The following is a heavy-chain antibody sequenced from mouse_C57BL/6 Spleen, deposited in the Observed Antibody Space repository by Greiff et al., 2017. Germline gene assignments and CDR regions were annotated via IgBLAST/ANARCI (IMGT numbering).Heavy chain of an antibody. V-gene: IGHV1-53*01. J-gene: IGHJ4*01. CDR2: INPSDSGT. CDR3: ASVAAQATGDGMDY. D-gene: IGHD3-2*02. CDR1: GYTFTSYW. Sequence: VQLQQPGTELVKPGASVKLSCKASGYTFTSYWMHWVKQRPGQGLEWIGNINPSDSGTNYNEKFKSKATVTVDKSSSTAYMQLSSLTSEDSAVXYYASVAAQATGDGMDYWGQGTSVTVSA.